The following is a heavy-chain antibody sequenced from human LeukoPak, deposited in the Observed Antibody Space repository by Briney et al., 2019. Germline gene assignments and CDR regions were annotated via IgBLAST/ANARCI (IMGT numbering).Heavy chain of an antibody. V-gene: IGHV3-23*01. CDR2: ISGSGGST. CDR3: AKRRITCSGGSCYAAGEFDP. Sequence: GGSLRLSCAASGFTFSSYAMSWVRQAPGKGLEWVSAISGSGGSTYYTDSVKGRFTISRDNSKNTLYLQMNSLRAEDTAVYYCAKRRITCSGGSCYAAGEFDPWGQGTLVTVSS. J-gene: IGHJ5*02. D-gene: IGHD2-15*01. CDR1: GFTFSSYA.